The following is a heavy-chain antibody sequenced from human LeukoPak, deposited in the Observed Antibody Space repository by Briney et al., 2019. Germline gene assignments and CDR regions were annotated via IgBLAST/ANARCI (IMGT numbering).Heavy chain of an antibody. Sequence: GASVKLSCKASGGTFSSYAISWVRQAPGQGLEWMGGIIPIFGTANYAQKFQGRVTITADKSTSTAYMELSSLRSEDTAVYYCARSFKVVRGVIDYYYYGMDVWGKGTTVTVSS. V-gene: IGHV1-69*06. CDR1: GGTFSSYA. J-gene: IGHJ6*04. CDR3: ARSFKVVRGVIDYYYYGMDV. CDR2: IIPIFGTA. D-gene: IGHD3-10*01.